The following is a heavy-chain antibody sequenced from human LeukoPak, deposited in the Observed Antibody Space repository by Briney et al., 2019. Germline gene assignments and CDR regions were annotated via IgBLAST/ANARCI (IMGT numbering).Heavy chain of an antibody. CDR2: IRSSSSYI. CDR3: ARDSSLYSISWLAEY. Sequence: GGSLRLSCAASGFTFSSYSMNWVRQAPGKGLEWVSSIRSSSSYIYYADSVKGRFTISRDNAKNSLYLQMNSLRAEDTAVYYCARDSSLYSISWLAEYWGQGTLVTVSS. V-gene: IGHV3-21*01. J-gene: IGHJ4*02. CDR1: GFTFSSYS. D-gene: IGHD6-13*01.